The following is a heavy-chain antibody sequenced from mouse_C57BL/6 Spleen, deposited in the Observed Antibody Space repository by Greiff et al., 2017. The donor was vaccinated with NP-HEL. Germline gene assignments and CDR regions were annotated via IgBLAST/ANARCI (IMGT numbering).Heavy chain of an antibody. J-gene: IGHJ1*03. CDR1: GFNIKDDY. CDR3: TTWGGYSNYEAV. Sequence: VQLQQSGAELVRPGASVKLSCTASGFNIKDDYMHWVKQRPEQGLEWIGWIDPENGDTEYASKFQGKATFTADTSSNTAYLQLLSLTSEDTAVYYCTTWGGYSNYEAVWGTGTTVTVSS. D-gene: IGHD2-5*01. CDR2: IDPENGDT. V-gene: IGHV14-4*01.